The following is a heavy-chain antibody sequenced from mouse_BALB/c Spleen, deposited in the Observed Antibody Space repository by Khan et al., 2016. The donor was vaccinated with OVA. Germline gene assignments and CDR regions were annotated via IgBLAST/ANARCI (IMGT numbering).Heavy chain of an antibody. J-gene: IGHJ2*01. D-gene: IGHD1-1*01. CDR2: INPSTGYT. CDR1: GYTFINYW. CDR3: ARRGLRWDFDY. Sequence: QVQLKESGAELAKPGASVKMSCKASGYTFINYWILWVKQRPGQGLEWIGYINPSTGYTEYNQNFKDKATLTADKSSSTAYMQLSSLTSEESAVYYCARRGLRWDFDYWGQGTTLTVSS. V-gene: IGHV1-7*01.